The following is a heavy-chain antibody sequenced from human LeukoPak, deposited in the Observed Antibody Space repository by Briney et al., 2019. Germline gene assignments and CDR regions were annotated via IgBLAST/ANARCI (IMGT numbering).Heavy chain of an antibody. CDR2: ISNDGRNE. CDR3: ARLFDYGDYRAEPY. CDR1: GFTFSSYA. Sequence: GGSLRLSCAASGFTFSSYAMHWVRQPPGKGLEWVAVISNDGRNEFYADSVKGRLTISRDNPKNTLYLQVNSLTVEDTAVYYCARLFDYGDYRAEPYWGQGTLVTVSS. J-gene: IGHJ4*02. V-gene: IGHV3-30*04. D-gene: IGHD4-17*01.